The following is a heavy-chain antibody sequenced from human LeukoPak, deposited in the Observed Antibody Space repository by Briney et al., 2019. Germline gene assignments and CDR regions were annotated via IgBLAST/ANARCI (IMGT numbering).Heavy chain of an antibody. CDR1: GFTFSSYS. Sequence: AGGSLRLSCAASGFTFSSYSMNWVRQAPGKGLEWVSYIGLEWVSYIRRGTSVIYYADSVKGRFTISRDNAKNSLYLEMNSLRAEDTAVYYCARGYSVYGGIDYWGQGTLVTVSS. CDR2: IRRGTSVI. CDR3: ARGYSVYGGIDY. V-gene: IGHV3-48*01. D-gene: IGHD5/OR15-5a*01. J-gene: IGHJ4*02.